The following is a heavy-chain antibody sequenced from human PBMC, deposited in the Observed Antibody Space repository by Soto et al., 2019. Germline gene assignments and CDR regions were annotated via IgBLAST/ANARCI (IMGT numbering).Heavy chain of an antibody. Sequence: GESLKISCAASGFTFSSYAMSWVRQAPGKGLEWVSAISGSGGSTYYADSVKGRFTISRDNSKNTLYLQMNSLRAEDTAVYYCAKDIARGYSSSAAFDYWGQGTLVTVSS. V-gene: IGHV3-23*01. CDR3: AKDIARGYSSSAAFDY. J-gene: IGHJ4*02. CDR1: GFTFSSYA. D-gene: IGHD6-6*01. CDR2: ISGSGGST.